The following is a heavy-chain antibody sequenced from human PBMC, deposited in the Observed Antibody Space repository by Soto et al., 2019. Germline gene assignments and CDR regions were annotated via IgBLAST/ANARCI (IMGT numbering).Heavy chain of an antibody. CDR3: AKDIVGYCSSTSCLPDY. Sequence: GGSLRLSCAASGFTFDDYAMHWVRQAPGKGLEWVSGISWNSGSIGYADSVKGRFTISRDNAKNSLYLQMNSLRAEDTALYYCAKDIVGYCSSTSCLPDYWGQGTLVTVSS. CDR1: GFTFDDYA. CDR2: ISWNSGSI. J-gene: IGHJ4*02. D-gene: IGHD2-2*01. V-gene: IGHV3-9*01.